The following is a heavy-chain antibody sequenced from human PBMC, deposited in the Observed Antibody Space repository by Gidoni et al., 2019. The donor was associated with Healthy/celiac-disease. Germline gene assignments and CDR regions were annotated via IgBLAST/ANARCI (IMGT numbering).Heavy chain of an antibody. CDR3: ARGHYGSGSYLRPGGAWLGY. D-gene: IGHD3-10*01. Sequence: QVQLVESGGGLVKPGGSLRLSCASSGFTFSDYYMSWIRQAPGKGLEWVSYISSSGSTIYYADSVKGRFTISRDNAKNSLYLQMNSLRAEDTAVYYCARGHYGSGSYLRPGGAWLGYWGQGTLVTVSS. J-gene: IGHJ4*02. CDR1: GFTFSDYY. V-gene: IGHV3-11*01. CDR2: ISSSGSTI.